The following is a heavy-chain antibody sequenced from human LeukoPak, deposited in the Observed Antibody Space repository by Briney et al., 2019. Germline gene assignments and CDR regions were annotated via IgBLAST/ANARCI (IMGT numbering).Heavy chain of an antibody. CDR1: GYTFTGYY. V-gene: IGHV1-2*02. D-gene: IGHD2-2*01. CDR3: ARWVIVVVPAAPNDAFDI. Sequence: ASVKVSCKASGYTFTGYYMHWVRQAPGQGLEWMGWINPNSGGTNYAQKFQGRVTMTRDTSISTAYMELSRLRSDDTAVYYCARWVIVVVPAAPNDAFDIWGQGTMVTVSS. J-gene: IGHJ3*02. CDR2: INPNSGGT.